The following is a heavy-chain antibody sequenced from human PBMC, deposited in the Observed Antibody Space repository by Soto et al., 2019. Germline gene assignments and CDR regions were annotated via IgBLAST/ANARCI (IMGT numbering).Heavy chain of an antibody. Sequence: QVQLVESGGGVVQPGRSLRLSCAASGFTFSSYGMHWVRQAPGKGLEWVAVISYDGSNKYYADSVKGRFTISRDNSKNTLYLQMNSLRAEDTAVYYCAKDKGTRQQLVGVSYYFDYWGQGTLVTVSS. CDR3: AKDKGTRQQLVGVSYYFDY. J-gene: IGHJ4*02. D-gene: IGHD6-13*01. V-gene: IGHV3-30*18. CDR1: GFTFSSYG. CDR2: ISYDGSNK.